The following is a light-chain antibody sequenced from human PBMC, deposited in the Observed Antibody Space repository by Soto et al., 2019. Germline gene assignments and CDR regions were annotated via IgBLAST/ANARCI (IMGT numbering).Light chain of an antibody. J-gene: IGLJ1*01. CDR2: GVT. V-gene: IGLV2-14*01. Sequence: QSALTQPASVSGSPGQSITISCTGTSSDVGGYDYVSWYQQHPGKAPKLMIFGVTNRPSGVSNRFSGSKSGNTASLTISGLRAEDEADYYCSSFRSTSTLPYVFGTGTKLTVL. CDR3: SSFRSTSTLPYV. CDR1: SSDVGGYDY.